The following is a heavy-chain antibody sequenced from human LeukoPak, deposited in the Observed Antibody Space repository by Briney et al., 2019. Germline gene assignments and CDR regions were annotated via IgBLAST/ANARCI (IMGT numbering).Heavy chain of an antibody. V-gene: IGHV4-59*08. CDR1: GGSISGYY. Sequence: SETLSLTCTVSGGSISGYYWSWIRQPPGKGLEWIGYIYYSGGTNYHPSLKSRVTISVDTSKNQFSLKLSSVTAADTAVYYCARQLSKAADGTFDYWGQGTLVTVSS. J-gene: IGHJ4*02. CDR2: IYYSGGT. CDR3: ARQLSKAADGTFDY. D-gene: IGHD6-13*01.